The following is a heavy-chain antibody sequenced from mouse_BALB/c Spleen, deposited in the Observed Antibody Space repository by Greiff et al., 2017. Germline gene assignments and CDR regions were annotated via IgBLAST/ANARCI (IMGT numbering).Heavy chain of an antibody. CDR1: GFSLSRYS. Sequence: VQGVESGPGLVAPSQSLSITCTVSGFSLSRYSVHWVRQPPGKGLEWLGMIWGGGSTDYNSALKSRLSISKDNSKSQVFLKMNSLQTDDTAMYYCARGWYYGSSYYFDYWGRGTTLTVSS. D-gene: IGHD1-1*01. V-gene: IGHV2-6-4*01. CDR2: IWGGGST. J-gene: IGHJ2*01. CDR3: ARGWYYGSSYYFDY.